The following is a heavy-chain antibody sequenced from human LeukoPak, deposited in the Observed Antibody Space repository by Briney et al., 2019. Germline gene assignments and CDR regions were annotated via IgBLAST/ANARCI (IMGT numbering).Heavy chain of an antibody. V-gene: IGHV4-39*01. CDR3: ARLLGEYYYDSSGYYYYFDY. D-gene: IGHD3-22*01. CDR2: IYYSGST. J-gene: IGHJ4*02. Sequence: SETLSLTCTVSGGSISSSSYYLGWIRQPPGKGLEWIVSIYYSGSTYYNPSLKSRVTISVDTSKNQFSLKLSSVTAADTAVYYCARLLGEYYYDSSGYYYYFDYWGQGTLVTVSS. CDR1: GGSISSSSYY.